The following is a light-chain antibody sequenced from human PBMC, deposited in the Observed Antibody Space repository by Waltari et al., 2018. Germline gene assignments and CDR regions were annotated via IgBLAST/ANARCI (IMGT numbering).Light chain of an antibody. V-gene: IGKV1-39*01. Sequence: IEMTQSPSSLSASVGDRVTITCRASQSISTSLNWYQQIPGKAPKLLIYLASTLQSGVPSRFSGSGSGTDFSLTISSLQPEDFATYYCQQYYDYPINFGQGTRL. CDR1: QSISTS. J-gene: IGKJ5*01. CDR2: LAS. CDR3: QQYYDYPIN.